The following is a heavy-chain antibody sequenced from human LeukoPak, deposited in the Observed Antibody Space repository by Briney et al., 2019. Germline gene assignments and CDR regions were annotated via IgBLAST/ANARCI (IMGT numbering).Heavy chain of an antibody. V-gene: IGHV3-23*01. Sequence: GGSLRLSCAASGFTFSSYAMSWVRQAPGKGLEWVSAISSGCDNTYYAASVKGRLTISRDNSKNTLYVQMTSLRAEDAAVYYCAREDATMVLSLDYWGQGALVTVSS. CDR3: AREDATMVLSLDY. CDR1: GFTFSSYA. CDR2: ISSGCDNT. D-gene: IGHD5-18*01. J-gene: IGHJ4*02.